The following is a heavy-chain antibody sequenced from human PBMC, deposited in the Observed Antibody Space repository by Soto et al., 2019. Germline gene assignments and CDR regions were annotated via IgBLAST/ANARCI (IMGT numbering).Heavy chain of an antibody. CDR3: ARVNKYSSPLKGRFDP. J-gene: IGHJ5*02. V-gene: IGHV4-61*01. D-gene: IGHD2-15*01. Sequence: SETLSLTCTVSGGSVSSGSYYWSWIRQTPGKGLEWIGYIYYSGSTNYNPSLKSRVTISVDTSKNQFSLNLRSVTTADTAMYYCARVNKYSSPLKGRFDPWGQGTMVTVSS. CDR2: IYYSGST. CDR1: GGSVSSGSYY.